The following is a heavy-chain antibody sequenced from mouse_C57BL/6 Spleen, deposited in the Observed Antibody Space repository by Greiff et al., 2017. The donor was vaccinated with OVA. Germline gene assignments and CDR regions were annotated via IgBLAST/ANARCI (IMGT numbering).Heavy chain of an antibody. CDR1: GYTFTDYN. V-gene: IGHV1-18*01. Sequence: VQLQQSGPELVKPGASVKIPCKASGYTFTDYNMDWVKQSHGKSLEWIGDINPNNGGTIYNQKFKGKATLTVDKSSSTAYMELRSLTSEDTAVYYCARRGYGSSHYYAMDYWGQGTSVTVSS. CDR3: ARRGYGSSHYYAMDY. D-gene: IGHD1-1*01. CDR2: INPNNGGT. J-gene: IGHJ4*01.